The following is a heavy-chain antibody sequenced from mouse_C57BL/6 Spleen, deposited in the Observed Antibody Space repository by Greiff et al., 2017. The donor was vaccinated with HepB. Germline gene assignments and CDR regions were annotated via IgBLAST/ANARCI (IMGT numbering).Heavy chain of an antibody. CDR1: GFSLTSYG. J-gene: IGHJ4*01. CDR2: IWSGGST. Sequence: AQLQQSGPGLVQPSQSLSITCTVSGFSLTSYGVHWVRQSPGKGLEWLGVIWSGGSTDYNAAFISRLSISKDNSKSQVFFKMNSLQADDTAIYYCARISLANWDDGYYAMDYWGQGTSVTVSS. D-gene: IGHD4-1*01. V-gene: IGHV2-2*01. CDR3: ARISLANWDDGYYAMDY.